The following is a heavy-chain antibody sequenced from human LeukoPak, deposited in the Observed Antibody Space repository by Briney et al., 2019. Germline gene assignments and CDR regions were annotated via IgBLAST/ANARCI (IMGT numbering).Heavy chain of an antibody. CDR3: ARLHYGGNYGYYYYYMDV. D-gene: IGHD4-23*01. Sequence: SETLSLTCTVSSGSISTYYWSWIRQPPGKGLEWIGYIYYSGSTKYNPSLKSRVTLSIDTSKNQFSLKLSSVTAADTAVYYCARLHYGGNYGYYYYYMDVWGKGTTVTISS. J-gene: IGHJ6*03. CDR1: SGSISTYY. V-gene: IGHV4-59*08. CDR2: IYYSGST.